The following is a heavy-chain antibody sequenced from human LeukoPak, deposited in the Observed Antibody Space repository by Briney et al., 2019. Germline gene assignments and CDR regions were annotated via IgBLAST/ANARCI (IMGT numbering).Heavy chain of an antibody. V-gene: IGHV3-74*01. Sequence: GGSLRLSCAASGLTLSRYWMHWVRQAPGKGLVWVSYISSDGRNTTYADSVKGRFTISRDNAKNTLYLQMNSLRAEDTAVYYCAKDYYGSGSYYTSSADYWGQGTLVTVSS. CDR1: GLTLSRYW. CDR3: AKDYYGSGSYYTSSADY. J-gene: IGHJ4*02. D-gene: IGHD3-10*01. CDR2: ISSDGRNT.